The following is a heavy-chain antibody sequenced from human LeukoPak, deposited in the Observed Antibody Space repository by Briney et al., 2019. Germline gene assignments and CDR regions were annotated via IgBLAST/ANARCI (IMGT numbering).Heavy chain of an antibody. CDR1: GLTFSIFS. J-gene: IGHJ4*02. Sequence: GGSLRLSCAASGLTFSIFSFNWVRQGPGKGLEWVSSINTVASYIYYADSVKGRFTISRDNAKNSLYLQMNSLRAEDTGVYYCARLRRNSDKSGFYYYYGYWGQGTLVTVSS. V-gene: IGHV3-21*06. CDR3: ARLRRNSDKSGFYYYYGY. D-gene: IGHD3-22*01. CDR2: INTVASYI.